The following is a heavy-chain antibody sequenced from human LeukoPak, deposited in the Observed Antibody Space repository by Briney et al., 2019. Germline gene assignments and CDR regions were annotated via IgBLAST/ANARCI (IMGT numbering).Heavy chain of an antibody. V-gene: IGHV4-39*07. CDR1: GGTVTSSTYL. J-gene: IGHJ6*03. CDR2: ISYSGAT. CDR3: AKDGFYYHYYMDV. Sequence: PSETLSLTCTLSGGTVTSSTYLWGWIRQPPGKGLGWIGSISYSGATYYNPSLKSRVSMSVHTSKNQFSLKLSSVTAADTAVYYCAKDGFYYHYYMDVWGEGTTVTVSS.